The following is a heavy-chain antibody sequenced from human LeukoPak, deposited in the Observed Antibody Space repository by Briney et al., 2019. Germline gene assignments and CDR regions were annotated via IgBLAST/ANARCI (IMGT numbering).Heavy chain of an antibody. D-gene: IGHD6-19*01. Sequence: GSLRLSCAASGFTFSSYWMHWVRQAPGKGLEWIGSIYYSGSTYYNPSLKSRVTISVDTSKNQFSLKLSSVTAADTAVYYCARLSKYSSGPNWIDPWGQGTLVTVSS. CDR2: IYYSGST. J-gene: IGHJ5*02. V-gene: IGHV4-39*01. CDR1: GFTFSSYW. CDR3: ARLSKYSSGPNWIDP.